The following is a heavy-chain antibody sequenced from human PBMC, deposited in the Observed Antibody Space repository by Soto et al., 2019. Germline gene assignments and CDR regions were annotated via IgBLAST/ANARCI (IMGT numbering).Heavy chain of an antibody. J-gene: IGHJ4*02. CDR1: GGSISSYY. Sequence: QVQLQESGPGLVKPSETLSLTCTVSGGSISSYYWSWIRQPPGKGLEWIGYIYYSGSTNYNPSRKSRVTISVDTSKNQFSLKLSSVTAADTAVYYCARSGSLGDPYFDYWGQGTLVTVSS. V-gene: IGHV4-59*01. CDR3: ARSGSLGDPYFDY. CDR2: IYYSGST. D-gene: IGHD4-17*01.